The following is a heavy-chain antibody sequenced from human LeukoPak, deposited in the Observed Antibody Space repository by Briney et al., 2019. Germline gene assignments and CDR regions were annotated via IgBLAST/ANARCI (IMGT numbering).Heavy chain of an antibody. V-gene: IGHV5-51*01. D-gene: IGHD3-22*01. J-gene: IGHJ5*02. CDR2: IYPGDSDT. CDR3: ARRLRGTYYYNSSGLDP. CDR1: GYSFANYW. Sequence: GESLKISCKGSGYSFANYWIAWVRQTPGKGLEWMGIIYPGDSDTRYSPSFQGQVTISADKSISTAYLQWSSLKASDTAIYYCARRLRGTYYYNSSGLDPWGQGTLVTVSS.